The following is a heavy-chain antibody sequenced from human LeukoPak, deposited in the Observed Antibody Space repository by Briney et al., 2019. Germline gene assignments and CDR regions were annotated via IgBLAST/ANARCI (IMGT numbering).Heavy chain of an antibody. CDR2: IKQDGGEK. J-gene: IGHJ5*02. CDR1: EFSFSSYW. V-gene: IGHV3-7*01. Sequence: GGSLRLSCEGSEFSFSSYWMSWVRQAPGKGLEWVAKIKQDGGEKYYVDSVKGRFTISRDNAKKSMYLTMNSVRVEDTAVYYCVREVLYYYGAERLFWFDPWGQGTLVTVSS. CDR3: VREVLYYYGAERLFWFDP. D-gene: IGHD3-10*01.